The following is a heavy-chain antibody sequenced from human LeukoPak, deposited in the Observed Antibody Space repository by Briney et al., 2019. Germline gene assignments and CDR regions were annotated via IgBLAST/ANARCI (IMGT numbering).Heavy chain of an antibody. Sequence: SGTLSLTCAVSGDSMSSSNWWSWVRQPPGKGLEWIGEIYHTGNTNYSPSLKGRVTISADKSKNQFSLNVTSVTAADTAVYYCVRGGGSEVCDYWGQGTLATVSS. J-gene: IGHJ4*02. CDR2: IYHTGNT. CDR1: GDSMSSSNW. D-gene: IGHD5-12*01. V-gene: IGHV4-4*02. CDR3: VRGGGSEVCDY.